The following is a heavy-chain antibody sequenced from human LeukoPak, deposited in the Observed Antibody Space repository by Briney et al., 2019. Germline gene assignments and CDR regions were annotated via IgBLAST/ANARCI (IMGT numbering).Heavy chain of an antibody. V-gene: IGHV3-33*01. J-gene: IGHJ5*02. CDR2: IWYDGSNK. D-gene: IGHD6-6*01. CDR1: GFTFSSYG. Sequence: GRSLRLSCAASGFTFSSYGMHWVRQAPGKGLEWVAVIWYDGSNKYYADSVKGRFTISRDNSKNTLYLQMNSLRAEDTAVYYCARERSSIAARAPFDPWGQGTLVTVSS. CDR3: ARERSSIAARAPFDP.